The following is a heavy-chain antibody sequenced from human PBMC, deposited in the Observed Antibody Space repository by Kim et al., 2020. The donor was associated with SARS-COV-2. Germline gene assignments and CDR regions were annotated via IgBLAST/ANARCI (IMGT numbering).Heavy chain of an antibody. V-gene: IGHV4-39*01. D-gene: IGHD2-2*01. CDR3: AASGDVVVPGSDY. CDR1: GGSISSSSYY. Sequence: SETLSLTCTVSGGSISSSSYYWGWIRQPPGKGLEWIGSIYYSGSTYYNPSLKSRVTISVDTSKNQFSLKLSSVTAADTAVYYCAASGDVVVPGSDYWGQGTLVTVSS. J-gene: IGHJ4*02. CDR2: IYYSGST.